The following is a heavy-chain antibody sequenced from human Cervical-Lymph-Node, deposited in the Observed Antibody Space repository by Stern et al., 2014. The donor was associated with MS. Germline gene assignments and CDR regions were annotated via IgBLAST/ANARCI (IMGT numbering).Heavy chain of an antibody. CDR1: GDSLRGNY. CDR3: ASSLGWRDF. V-gene: IGHV4-34*01. J-gene: IGHJ4*02. Sequence: VQLQQWGAGLLKPSETLSLTCAVHGDSLRGNYWSWIRQPPGKGLEWIGEITPSGIINSNPSLRSRVPISADSSNNQFSLKLISVTAADTAVYYCASSLGWRDFWGQGTLVTVSS. D-gene: IGHD2-15*01. CDR2: ITPSGII.